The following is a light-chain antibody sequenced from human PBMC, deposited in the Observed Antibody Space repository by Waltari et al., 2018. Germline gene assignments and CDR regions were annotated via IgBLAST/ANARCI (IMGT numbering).Light chain of an antibody. J-gene: IGLJ7*01. CDR1: SSDVGTYNL. V-gene: IGLV2-23*02. Sequence: QSALTQPASVSGSPGESITISCTGTSSDVGTYNLISWYQQHPGKVPKLLIYEVSKRPSGVSNRFPASKSGNTASLTISGLQADDEADYYCCSYAGVRGAVFGGGTHLTVL. CDR3: CSYAGVRGAV. CDR2: EVS.